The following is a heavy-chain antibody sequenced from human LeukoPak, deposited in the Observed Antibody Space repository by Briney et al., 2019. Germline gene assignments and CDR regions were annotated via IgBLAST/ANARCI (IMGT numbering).Heavy chain of an antibody. CDR1: GFTFSSYA. V-gene: IGHV3-30-3*01. D-gene: IGHD4-11*01. Sequence: GRSLRLSCAASGFTFSSYAMHWVRQAPGKGLEWVAVISYDGSNKYYADSVKGRFTISRDNSKNTLYLQMNSLRAEDTAVYYCAKQAEGAVTTGYYFDYWGQGTLVTVSS. CDR2: ISYDGSNK. J-gene: IGHJ4*02. CDR3: AKQAEGAVTTGYYFDY.